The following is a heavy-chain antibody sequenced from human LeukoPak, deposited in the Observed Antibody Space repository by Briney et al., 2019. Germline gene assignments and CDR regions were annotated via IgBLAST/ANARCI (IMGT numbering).Heavy chain of an antibody. CDR2: IYYSGST. CDR1: GGSISSYY. CDR3: ARDDGFPLLFDI. Sequence: KPSETLSLTCTVSGGSISSYYWSWIRQPPGKGLEWIGYIYYSGSTNYNPSLKSRVTISVDTSKNQFSLKLSSVTAADTAVYYCARDDGFPLLFDIWGQGTMVTVSS. J-gene: IGHJ3*02. V-gene: IGHV4-59*01. D-gene: IGHD2-15*01.